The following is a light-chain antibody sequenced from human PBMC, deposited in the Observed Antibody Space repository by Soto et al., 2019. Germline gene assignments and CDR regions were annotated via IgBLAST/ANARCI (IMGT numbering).Light chain of an antibody. CDR1: SDDVGGYNY. J-gene: IGLJ1*01. CDR3: CSYAGRYTYV. CDR2: DVS. V-gene: IGLV2-11*01. Sequence: LAQPASVSGSPGQSITISCTGTSDDVGGYNYVSWYQQHPGKAPKLMIYDVSKRPSGVPDRFSGSKSGNTASLTISGLQTADEADYYCCSYAGRYTYVFGTGTKVTAL.